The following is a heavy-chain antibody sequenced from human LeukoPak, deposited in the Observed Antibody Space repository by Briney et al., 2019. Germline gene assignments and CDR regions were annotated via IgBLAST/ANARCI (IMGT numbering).Heavy chain of an antibody. CDR1: GFTFNSHG. Sequence: GGSLRLSCVASGFTFNSHGMNWVRQAPGKGLVWVSRINSDGSTISYSHSVKGRFTISRDNAKNTLYLQMNSLRAEDTAVYYCAAGTGYWGQGTLVTVSS. D-gene: IGHD6-13*01. CDR2: INSDGSTI. V-gene: IGHV3-74*01. J-gene: IGHJ4*02. CDR3: AAGTGY.